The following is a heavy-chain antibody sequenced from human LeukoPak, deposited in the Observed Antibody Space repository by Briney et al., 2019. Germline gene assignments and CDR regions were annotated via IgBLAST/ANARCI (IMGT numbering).Heavy chain of an antibody. CDR2: ISWDGGST. CDR1: GLTFSDAW. D-gene: IGHD2-21*01. Sequence: GESLRLSCVLSGLTFSDAWMSWVRQAPGKGLEWVSLISWDGGSTYYADSVKGRFTVSRDNSKNSLYLQMNSLRAEDTALYYCARKVKSYYYYYMDVWGKGTTVTVSS. CDR3: ARKVKSYYYYYMDV. V-gene: IGHV3-43D*03. J-gene: IGHJ6*03.